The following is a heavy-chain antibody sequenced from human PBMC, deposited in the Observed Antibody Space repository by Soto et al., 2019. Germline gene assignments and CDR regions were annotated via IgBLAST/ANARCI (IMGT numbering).Heavy chain of an antibody. CDR2: ISGSGGST. CDR1: GFTFSSYA. Sequence: VGSLRLSCAASGFTFSSYAMSWVRQAPGKGLEWVSAISGSGGSTYYADSVKGRFTISRDNSKNTLYLQMNSLRAEDTAVYYCAKEYCSGGSCPTYYYYYYGMDVWGQGTTVTVSS. V-gene: IGHV3-23*01. D-gene: IGHD2-15*01. J-gene: IGHJ6*02. CDR3: AKEYCSGGSCPTYYYYYYGMDV.